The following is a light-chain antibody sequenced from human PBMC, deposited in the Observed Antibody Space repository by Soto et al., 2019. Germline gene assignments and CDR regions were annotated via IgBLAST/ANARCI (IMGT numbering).Light chain of an antibody. CDR3: HQFGSSPQT. J-gene: IGKJ1*01. V-gene: IGKV3-20*01. Sequence: ELVLTQSPGTLSFSPGERATLSCRASQNVNSNHIAWYQQKPGQAPRLLIYGPSSRATGIPERFSGSGSGTDFTLTISRLEPEDFEVYFCHQFGSSPQTFGHGTKVEIK. CDR1: QNVNSNH. CDR2: GPS.